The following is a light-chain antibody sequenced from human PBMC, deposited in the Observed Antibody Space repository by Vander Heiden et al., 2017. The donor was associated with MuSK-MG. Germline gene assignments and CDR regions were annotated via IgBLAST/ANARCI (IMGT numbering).Light chain of an antibody. CDR2: KDT. CDR3: SSATDKGYV. Sequence: SSELTQRFSVSVSPGQIARITCSGAGLPETYVRWFQQKPGQAPGWGMFKDTERPSGIPELFSGAGSGIRVTMMMGGEQVEDKAYNYGSSATDKGYVFGGGTTFTVL. J-gene: IGLJ3*02. V-gene: IGLV3-27*01. CDR1: GLPETY.